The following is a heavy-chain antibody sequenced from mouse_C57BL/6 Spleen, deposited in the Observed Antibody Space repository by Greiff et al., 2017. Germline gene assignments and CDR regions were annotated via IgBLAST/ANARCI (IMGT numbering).Heavy chain of an antibody. D-gene: IGHD1-1*01. CDR3: ARWNYGSSYQVAY. Sequence: QVQLKESGAELARPGASVKLSCKASGYTFTSYGISWVKQRTGQGLEWIGEIYPRNGNTYYNEKFKGKATLTADKSSSTAYMELRRLTSEDSAVYFCARWNYGSSYQVAYWGQGTLVTVSA. CDR1: GYTFTSYG. J-gene: IGHJ3*01. CDR2: IYPRNGNT. V-gene: IGHV1-81*01.